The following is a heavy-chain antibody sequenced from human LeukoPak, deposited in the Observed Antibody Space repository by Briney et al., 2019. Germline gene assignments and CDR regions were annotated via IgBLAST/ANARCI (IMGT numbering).Heavy chain of an antibody. Sequence: EASVKVSCKASGGTFSSYAISWVRQAPGQGLEWMGGIIPIFGTANYAQKFQGRVTITTDESTSTAYMELSSLRSEGTAVYYCARSDPQYNWFDPWGQGTLVTVSS. CDR3: ARSDPQYNWFDP. J-gene: IGHJ5*02. CDR1: GGTFSSYA. V-gene: IGHV1-69*05. CDR2: IIPIFGTA.